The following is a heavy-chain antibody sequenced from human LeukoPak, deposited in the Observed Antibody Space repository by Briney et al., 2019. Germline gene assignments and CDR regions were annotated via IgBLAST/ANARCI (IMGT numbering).Heavy chain of an antibody. CDR1: GFTFSSYC. CDR2: IYSGGST. J-gene: IGHJ4*02. Sequence: GGSLRLSCAASGFTFSSYCMSWVRQAPGKGLEWVSVIYSGGSTYYADSVKGRFTISRDNSKNTLYLQMNSLRAEDTAVYYCASVRQTSYFDYWGQGTLVTVSS. D-gene: IGHD6-6*01. CDR3: ASVRQTSYFDY. V-gene: IGHV3-66*01.